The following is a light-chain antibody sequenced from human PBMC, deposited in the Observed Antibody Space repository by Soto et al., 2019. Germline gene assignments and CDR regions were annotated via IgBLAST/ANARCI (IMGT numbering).Light chain of an antibody. CDR3: QQYNSYPLT. CDR2: DAS. V-gene: IGKV1-5*01. CDR1: QTISTW. Sequence: DIQMTQSPPTLSASVGDRVTITCRASQTISTWLAWYQQKPGKAPKPLIYDASSLESGVPSRFSGSGSGTEFTLTINSLQPDDFAIYYCQQYNSYPLTFGGGTKVDIK. J-gene: IGKJ4*01.